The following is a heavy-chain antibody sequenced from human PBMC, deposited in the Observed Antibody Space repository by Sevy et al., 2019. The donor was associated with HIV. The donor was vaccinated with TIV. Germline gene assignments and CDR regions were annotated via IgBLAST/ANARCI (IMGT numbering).Heavy chain of an antibody. CDR2: IKNKGFGGKI. CDR1: GFNFGDYA. Sequence: GGSLRLSCRTSGFNFGDYAMSWVRQAPGKGPEWVGFIKNKGFGGKIEYAASVKGRFILSRDDSQGIAYLQMNSLKTEDTAMYYCTRGVAGTTFYWGQGTLVTVSS. J-gene: IGHJ4*02. CDR3: TRGVAGTTFY. D-gene: IGHD1-1*01. V-gene: IGHV3-49*04.